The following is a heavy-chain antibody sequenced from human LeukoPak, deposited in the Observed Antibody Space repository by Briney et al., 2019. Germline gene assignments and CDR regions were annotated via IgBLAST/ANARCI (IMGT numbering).Heavy chain of an antibody. Sequence: SETLSLTCTASGGSISSSSSYWGWIRQSPGKGLEWIGNIYYSGSTYYNPSLKSRVTISVDTSKNQFSLKLSSVTAADTAVYYCARWPDLDYWGQGTLVTVSS. D-gene: IGHD1-14*01. V-gene: IGHV4-39*07. CDR3: ARWPDLDY. CDR1: GGSISSSSSY. J-gene: IGHJ4*02. CDR2: IYYSGST.